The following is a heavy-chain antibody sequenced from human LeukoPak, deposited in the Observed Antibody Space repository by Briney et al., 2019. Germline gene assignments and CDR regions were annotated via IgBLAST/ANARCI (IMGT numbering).Heavy chain of an antibody. Sequence: GGTLRLSCAASGFTFSSYSMTWVRQAPGKGLEWVSAISGSGDSTYYADSVKGRFTISRDNAKNSLYLLMNSLRVEDTAVYYCASETTVTGWGYWGQGTLVTVSS. V-gene: IGHV3-23*01. CDR2: ISGSGDST. J-gene: IGHJ4*02. CDR1: GFTFSSYS. D-gene: IGHD4-17*01. CDR3: ASETTVTGWGY.